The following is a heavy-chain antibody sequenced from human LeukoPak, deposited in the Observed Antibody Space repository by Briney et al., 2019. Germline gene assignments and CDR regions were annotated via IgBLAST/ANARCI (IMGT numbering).Heavy chain of an antibody. Sequence: GGSLGLSCAASGFTFSRDAMSWVRQAPGEGLEWLSDIGASGGSTFYADSVKGRFTISRDNSKNTLYLQMNTLRAEDTAVYYCAKVLGYCSGGTCKVFDYWGQGILVTVSP. CDR3: AKVLGYCSGGTCKVFDY. J-gene: IGHJ4*02. V-gene: IGHV3-23*01. CDR2: IGASGGST. CDR1: GFTFSRDA. D-gene: IGHD2-15*01.